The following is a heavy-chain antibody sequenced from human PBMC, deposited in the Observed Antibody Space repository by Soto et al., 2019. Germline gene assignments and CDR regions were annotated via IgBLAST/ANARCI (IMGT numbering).Heavy chain of an antibody. CDR3: ARRADWNDAPYDY. J-gene: IGHJ4*02. Sequence: QLQLQESGPGLVKPSETLSLTCTVSGGSISSSSYYWGWIRQPPGKGLEWIGSIYYSGSTYYNPSLKSRVTISVDTSKNQFSLKLSSVTAADTAVYYCARRADWNDAPYDYWGQGTLVTVSS. V-gene: IGHV4-39*01. D-gene: IGHD1-1*01. CDR2: IYYSGST. CDR1: GGSISSSSYY.